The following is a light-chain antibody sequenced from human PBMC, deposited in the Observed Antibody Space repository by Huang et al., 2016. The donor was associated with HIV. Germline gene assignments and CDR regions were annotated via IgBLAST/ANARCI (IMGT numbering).Light chain of an antibody. CDR2: GAS. Sequence: IVMTQSPATLSVSPGERATLACTASHGVSSRLAWYQQIPGQAPRLLIYGASTRATGIPARFSCSGSGTEFTLTITSLQSEDFAVYFCQQYSNWHLWT. CDR1: HGVSSR. V-gene: IGKV3-15*01. CDR3: QQYSNWHLWT. J-gene: IGKJ1*01.